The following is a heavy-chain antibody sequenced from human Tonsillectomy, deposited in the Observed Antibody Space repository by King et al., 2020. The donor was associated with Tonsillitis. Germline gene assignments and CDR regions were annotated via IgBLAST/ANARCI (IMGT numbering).Heavy chain of an antibody. D-gene: IGHD3-22*01. CDR1: GGSISSSTYY. CDR3: ARHYDSSGPFLTTFDY. J-gene: IGHJ4*02. CDR2: IYYSGCT. V-gene: IGHV4-39*07. Sequence: QLQESGPGLVKPSETLSLTCTVSGGSISSSTYYWGWIRQPPGKGLEWIGSIYYSGCTYYNPSLRSRLTISVDTSKNQFSLRLSSVTAADTAVYYCARHYDSSGPFLTTFDYWGQGTLVTVSS.